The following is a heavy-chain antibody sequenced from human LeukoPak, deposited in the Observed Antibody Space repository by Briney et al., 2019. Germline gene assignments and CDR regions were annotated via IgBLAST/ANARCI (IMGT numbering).Heavy chain of an antibody. V-gene: IGHV3-9*01. CDR1: GFTFDDYA. J-gene: IGHJ4*02. Sequence: GGSLRLSCAASGFTFDDYAMHWVRQAPGKGLEWVSGISWNSDDIGYADSVKGRFTISRDNAKNSLYLQMNSLRPEDTALYYSTKDRIGKNHGDYDSIDYWGQGTLVTVSP. CDR3: TKDRIGKNHGDYDSIDY. CDR2: ISWNSDDI. D-gene: IGHD4-17*01.